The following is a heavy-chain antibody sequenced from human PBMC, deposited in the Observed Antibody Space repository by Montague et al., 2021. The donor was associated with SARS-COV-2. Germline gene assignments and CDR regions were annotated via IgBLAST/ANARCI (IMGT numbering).Heavy chain of an antibody. CDR3: ARDDYTPGDYYYYYGMDV. J-gene: IGHJ6*02. CDR1: GYSISSGYY. Sequence: SETLSLTCTVSGYSISSGYYWGWIRQPPGKGLEWIGSIYHSGSTYYNPXXKSRVTISVDTSKNQFSPKLSSVIAADTAVYYCARDDYTPGDYYYYYGMDVWGQGTTVTVSS. V-gene: IGHV4-38-2*02. CDR2: IYHSGST. D-gene: IGHD4-11*01.